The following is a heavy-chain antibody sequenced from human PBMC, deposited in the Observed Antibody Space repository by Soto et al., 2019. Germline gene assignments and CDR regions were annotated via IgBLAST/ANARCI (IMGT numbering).Heavy chain of an antibody. J-gene: IGHJ6*02. D-gene: IGHD5-12*01. Sequence: ASVRVSCKASGYTFTSYYMHWVRQAPGQGLEWMGIINPSGGSTTYAQKFQGRVTMTRDTSTSTVYMELSSLRSEDTAVYYCARGDIVAIFGMDVWGQGTTVTAP. CDR3: ARGDIVAIFGMDV. CDR2: INPSGGST. V-gene: IGHV1-46*01. CDR1: GYTFTSYY.